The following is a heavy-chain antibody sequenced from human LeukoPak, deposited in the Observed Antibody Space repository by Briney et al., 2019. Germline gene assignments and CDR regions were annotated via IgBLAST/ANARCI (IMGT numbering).Heavy chain of an antibody. CDR3: ARDLYYYDGSTYADIFDI. D-gene: IGHD3-22*01. CDR2: ISGYNGNT. CDR1: GYTFSSYG. Sequence: GASVKVSCKASGYTFSSYGLSWVRQAPGQGLEWMGWISGYNGNTYYAQKFRGRVTMTTDTSTSTAYMELRSLRSDDTAVFYCARDLYYYDGSTYADIFDIWSQGTMVTVSS. V-gene: IGHV1-18*01. J-gene: IGHJ3*02.